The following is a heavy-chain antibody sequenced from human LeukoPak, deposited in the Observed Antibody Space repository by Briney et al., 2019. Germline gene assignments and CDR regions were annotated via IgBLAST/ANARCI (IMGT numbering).Heavy chain of an antibody. V-gene: IGHV4-39*01. Sequence: SETLSLTCTVSGGSISSSSYSWGWIRQPPGKGLEWIGSIYYSGSTYYNPSLKSRVTISVDTSKNQFSLKLNSVTAADTAVYYCARLRFIAAAYDYWGQGTLVTVSS. CDR2: IYYSGST. CDR1: GGSISSSSYS. J-gene: IGHJ4*02. CDR3: ARLRFIAAAYDY. D-gene: IGHD6-13*01.